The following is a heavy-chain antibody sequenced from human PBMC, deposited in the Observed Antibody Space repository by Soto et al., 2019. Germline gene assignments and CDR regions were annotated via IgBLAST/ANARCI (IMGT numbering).Heavy chain of an antibody. J-gene: IGHJ5*02. V-gene: IGHV3-48*02. CDR3: ARERAVGIAVALNWFDP. Sequence: EVQLVESGGGLVQPGGSLRLSCAASGFTFSSYSMNWVRQAPGKGLEWVSYISSSSSTIYYDDSVKGRFTISRDTAKNSLSLQMNTLRDEATAVYYCARERAVGIAVALNWFDPWGQGTLVTVSS. CDR2: ISSSSSTI. CDR1: GFTFSSYS. D-gene: IGHD6-19*01.